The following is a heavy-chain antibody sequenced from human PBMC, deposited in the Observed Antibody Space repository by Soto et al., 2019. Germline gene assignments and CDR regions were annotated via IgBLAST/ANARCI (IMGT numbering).Heavy chain of an antibody. V-gene: IGHV4-59*01. Sequence: SETLSLTFTVSGGPISSYYWSWIRQPPGKGLEWLWYIYYSGSTNYNPPLKSRVTISVDTSKNQFSLKLSSVTAADTAVYYSERDRSSSSWYGWFDPWGQGTLVTVYS. J-gene: IGHJ5*02. D-gene: IGHD6-13*01. CDR3: ERDRSSSSWYGWFDP. CDR2: IYYSGST. CDR1: GGPISSYY.